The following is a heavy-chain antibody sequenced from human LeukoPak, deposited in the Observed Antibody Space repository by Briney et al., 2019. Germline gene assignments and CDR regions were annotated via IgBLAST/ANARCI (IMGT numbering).Heavy chain of an antibody. D-gene: IGHD3-22*01. V-gene: IGHV3-53*01. CDR3: ARGPPIYDSSSYCLDY. CDR1: GFTVSSNY. Sequence: PGGSLRLSCAASGFTVSSNYMSWVRQAPGKGLEWVSVIYSGGNTLYADSVKGRFTISRDNSKNTVRLQMNSLRAEDTAVYYCARGPPIYDSSSYCLDYWGQGTLVTVSS. CDR2: IYSGGNT. J-gene: IGHJ4*02.